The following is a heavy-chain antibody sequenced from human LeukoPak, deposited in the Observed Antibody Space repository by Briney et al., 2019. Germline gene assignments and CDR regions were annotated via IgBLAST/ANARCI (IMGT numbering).Heavy chain of an antibody. CDR1: GGPFSGYF. CDR3: ARRYYYNLGSFPFDF. D-gene: IGHD3-10*01. Sequence: PSETLSLTCAVSGGPFSGYFWSWIRQPPGKGLEWIGEIHNSGTTNYNPSLNSRVTISEDMSKNQIYLNLRSVTAADTAVYYCARRYYYNLGSFPFDFWGQGTLVTVSS. V-gene: IGHV4-34*01. CDR2: IHNSGTT. J-gene: IGHJ4*02.